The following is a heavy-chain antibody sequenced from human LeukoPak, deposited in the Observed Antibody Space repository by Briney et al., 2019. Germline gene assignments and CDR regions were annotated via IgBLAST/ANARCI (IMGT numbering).Heavy chain of an antibody. CDR3: ARDFSSNSTVYYYYYMDV. Sequence: SETLSLTCTVSGDSISSGDYYWSWIRQPAGKGLEWIGRISSSGSTDYNPSLKSRVTISVDTSKNQFSLKLSSVTAADTAIYYCARDFSSNSTVYYYYYMDVWGKGTTVTVSS. J-gene: IGHJ6*03. V-gene: IGHV4-61*02. CDR2: ISSSGST. D-gene: IGHD6-6*01. CDR1: GDSISSGDYY.